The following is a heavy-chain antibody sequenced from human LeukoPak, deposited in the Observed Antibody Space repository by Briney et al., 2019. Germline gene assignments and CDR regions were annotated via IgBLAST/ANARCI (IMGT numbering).Heavy chain of an antibody. CDR1: GFTFSDYY. Sequence: PGGSLRLSCAASGFTFSDYYMSWIRQAPGKGLEWVSYISSSGSTIYYADSVKGRFTISRDNAKNSLYLQMDSLRAEDTAVYYCARHDPFYDILTRGFDPWGQGTLVTVSS. V-gene: IGHV3-11*01. J-gene: IGHJ5*02. D-gene: IGHD3-9*01. CDR2: ISSSGSTI. CDR3: ARHDPFYDILTRGFDP.